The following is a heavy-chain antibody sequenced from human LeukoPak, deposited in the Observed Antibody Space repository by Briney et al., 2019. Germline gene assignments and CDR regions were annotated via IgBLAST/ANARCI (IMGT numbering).Heavy chain of an antibody. CDR3: ARSLTYYYDN. D-gene: IGHD3-9*01. J-gene: IGHJ4*02. CDR1: GGSISSGGYY. CDR2: INHSGST. Sequence: ASETLSLTCTVSGGSISSGGYYWSWIRQPPGKGLEWIGEINHSGSTNYNPSLKSRVTISVDTSKNQFSLKLSSVTAADTAVYYCARSLTYYYDNWGQGTLVTVSS. V-gene: IGHV4-39*07.